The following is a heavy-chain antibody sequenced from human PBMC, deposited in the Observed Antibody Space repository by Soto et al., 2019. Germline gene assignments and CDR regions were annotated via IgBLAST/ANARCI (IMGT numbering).Heavy chain of an antibody. J-gene: IGHJ4*02. D-gene: IGHD3-3*01. CDR2: ISAYNGNT. Sequence: QVQLVQSGAEVKKPGASVKVSCKASGYTFTSYGISWVRQAPGQGLEWMGWISAYNGNTNYAQKLQGRVTMTTDTSTSTAYMELRSLRSDHTAVYYCARVNYDFWSGYFVVDYWGQGTLVTVSS. CDR3: ARVNYDFWSGYFVVDY. V-gene: IGHV1-18*01. CDR1: GYTFTSYG.